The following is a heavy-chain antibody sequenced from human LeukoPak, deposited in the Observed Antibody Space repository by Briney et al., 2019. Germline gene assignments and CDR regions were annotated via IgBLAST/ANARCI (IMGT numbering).Heavy chain of an antibody. J-gene: IGHJ4*02. CDR1: GGSISSSSYY. D-gene: IGHD6-19*01. V-gene: IGHV4-39*01. CDR2: IYYSGST. CDR3: ARRSVAGYYFDY. Sequence: SETLSLTCTVSGGSISSSSYYWGWIRQPPGKGLAWIGSIYYSGSTYYNPSLKSRVTISVDTSKNQFSLKLSSVTAADTAVYYCARRSVAGYYFDYWGQGTLVTVSS.